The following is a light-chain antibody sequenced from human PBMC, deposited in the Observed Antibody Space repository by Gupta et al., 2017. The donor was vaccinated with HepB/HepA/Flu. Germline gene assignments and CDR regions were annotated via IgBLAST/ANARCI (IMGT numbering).Light chain of an antibody. V-gene: IGKV3-20*01. J-gene: IGKJ1*01. CDR1: QSVSSNY. CDR3: QQHGSSPWT. CDR2: GAS. Sequence: ENVLTQSPGTLSSSPGERATLSCRASQSVSSNYLVWYQQKPGQAPRLLIYGASSRATGIPDRFSGSGSGTDFTLTITRLEPEDFAVYYCQQHGSSPWTFGQGTKVEIK.